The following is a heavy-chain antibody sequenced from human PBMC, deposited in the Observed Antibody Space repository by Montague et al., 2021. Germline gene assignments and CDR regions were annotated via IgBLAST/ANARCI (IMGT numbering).Heavy chain of an antibody. CDR3: ARERDRYYYMDI. CDR1: RSLINSDYY. Sequence: SETLSLTCTVSRSLINSDYYCGWIRQPPGKGLEWMGSVSHGGRTYYNPSLKSRVTISVDTSNNLFSLKLSSVTAADTAMYYCARERDRYYYMDIWGKGTTITVSS. V-gene: IGHV4-38-2*02. J-gene: IGHJ6*03. CDR2: VSHGGRT.